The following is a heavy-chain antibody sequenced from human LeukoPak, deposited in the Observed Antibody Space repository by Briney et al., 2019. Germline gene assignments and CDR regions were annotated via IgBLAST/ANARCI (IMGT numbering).Heavy chain of an antibody. CDR3: ASEGNRDY. Sequence: GSLRLSCAASGFTFSSYAMHWVRQAPGKGLEWVAVISYDGSNKYYADSVKGRFTISRDNSKNTLYLQMNSLRAEDTAVYYCASEGNRDYWGQGTLVTVSS. D-gene: IGHD1/OR15-1a*01. V-gene: IGHV3-30*04. J-gene: IGHJ4*02. CDR2: ISYDGSNK. CDR1: GFTFSSYA.